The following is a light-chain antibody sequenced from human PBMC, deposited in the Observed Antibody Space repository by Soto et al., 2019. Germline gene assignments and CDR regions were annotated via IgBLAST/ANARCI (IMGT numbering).Light chain of an antibody. J-gene: IGLJ1*01. CDR2: DVS. V-gene: IGLV2-14*03. Sequence: QSALTQPASVSGSPGQSIAISCTGTSSDVDGYNYVSWYQHHPGKAPKLMIYDVSSRPSGVSNRFSGSMSGNTASLTISGLQADDEADYYCISYTTISTYVFGTGTKLTVL. CDR3: ISYTTISTYV. CDR1: SSDVDGYNY.